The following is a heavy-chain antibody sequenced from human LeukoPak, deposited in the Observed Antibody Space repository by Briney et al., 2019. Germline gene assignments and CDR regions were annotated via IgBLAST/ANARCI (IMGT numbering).Heavy chain of an antibody. CDR3: AKAADDFDI. J-gene: IGHJ3*02. CDR2: ISISSGTT. V-gene: IGHV3-23*01. Sequence: GGSLRLSCAASEFTFSNYAMAWVRQAPGKGLEWVSAISISSGTTHYADSVKGRFTISRDNSKNTLYLQMSSLRSEDTAVYYCAKAADDFDIWGQGTMVTVSS. CDR1: EFTFSNYA.